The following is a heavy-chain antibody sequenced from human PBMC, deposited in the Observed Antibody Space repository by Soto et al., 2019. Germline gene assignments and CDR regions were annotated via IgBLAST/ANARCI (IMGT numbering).Heavy chain of an antibody. CDR3: ARAQTGTFRFDY. V-gene: IGHV1-69*06. Sequence: SVKVSCKASGGTFSSYAISWVRQAPGQGLEWMGGIIPIFGTANYAQKFQGRVTITADKSTSTAYMELSSLRSEDTAVYYCARAQTGTFRFDYWGQGTLVTVSS. D-gene: IGHD1-7*01. CDR1: GGTFSSYA. CDR2: IIPIFGTA. J-gene: IGHJ4*02.